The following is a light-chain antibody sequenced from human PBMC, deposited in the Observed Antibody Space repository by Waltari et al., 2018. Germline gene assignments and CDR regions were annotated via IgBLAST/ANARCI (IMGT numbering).Light chain of an antibody. CDR2: GAS. J-gene: IGKJ1*01. CDR1: QSISSN. Sequence: DIVMTQSPATLSVSPGERATLPCRASQSISSNLAWYQQKPGQAPRLLIYGASTRATGIPARFRGSGSGTEFTLTISSLQSEDFAVYYCQQYNDWPRTFGQGTKVEIK. CDR3: QQYNDWPRT. V-gene: IGKV3-15*01.